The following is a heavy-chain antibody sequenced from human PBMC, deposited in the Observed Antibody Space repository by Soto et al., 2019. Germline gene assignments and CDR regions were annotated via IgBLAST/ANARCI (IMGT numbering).Heavy chain of an antibody. Sequence: SETLSLTCAVYGGSFSGYYWSWIRQPPGKGLEWIGEINHSGSTNYNPSLKSRVTISVDTSKNQFSLKLSSVTAADTAVYYCARRIVVVSSGFDPWGQGTLVTVSS. J-gene: IGHJ5*02. V-gene: IGHV4-34*01. CDR1: GGSFSGYY. D-gene: IGHD2-21*01. CDR2: INHSGST. CDR3: ARRIVVVSSGFDP.